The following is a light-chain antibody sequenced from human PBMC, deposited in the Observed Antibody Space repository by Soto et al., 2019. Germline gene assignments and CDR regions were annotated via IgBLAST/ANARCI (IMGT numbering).Light chain of an antibody. V-gene: IGLV2-23*02. CDR3: CSYADISSVV. J-gene: IGLJ2*01. CDR1: SSDVGSYNF. Sequence: QSALTQPASVSGSPGQSITISCTGTSSDVGSYNFVSWYQQHPGKAPEFIIYEVNKRPSGVSNRFSGSKSGNTASLTISGLQAEDEADYYCCSYADISSVVFGGGTKLTVL. CDR2: EVN.